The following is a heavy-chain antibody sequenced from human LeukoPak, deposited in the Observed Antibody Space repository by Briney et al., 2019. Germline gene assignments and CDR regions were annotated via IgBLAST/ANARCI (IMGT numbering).Heavy chain of an antibody. CDR1: GFTFSTYD. CDR3: ARGRRDCSGDCYVAFDI. CDR2: IGTVGDT. V-gene: IGHV3-13*01. J-gene: IGHJ3*02. Sequence: GGSLRLSCAASGFTFSTYDFHWVRQATGKGLEWVSAIGTVGDTHYPGSVKGRFTISRDNSKNSLFLQMHSLRADDTAVYYCARGRRDCSGDCYVAFDIWGQGTMVTVSS. D-gene: IGHD2-21*02.